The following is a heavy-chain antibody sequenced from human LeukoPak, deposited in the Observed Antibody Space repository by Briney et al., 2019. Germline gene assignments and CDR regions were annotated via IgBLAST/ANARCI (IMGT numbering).Heavy chain of an antibody. CDR2: IYHNGGT. CDR1: GGSISTSNW. D-gene: IGHD2-15*01. CDR3: ARHVAYCSGGRCYSTWYFDL. V-gene: IGHV4-4*02. J-gene: IGHJ2*01. Sequence: SETLSLTCAVSGGSISTSNWWSWVRQPPGKGLEWIGEIYHNGGTNYNPSLKSRVTISVDKSKNQFSLSLSSVTAADTAVYYCARHVAYCSGGRCYSTWYFDLWGRGTLVTVSS.